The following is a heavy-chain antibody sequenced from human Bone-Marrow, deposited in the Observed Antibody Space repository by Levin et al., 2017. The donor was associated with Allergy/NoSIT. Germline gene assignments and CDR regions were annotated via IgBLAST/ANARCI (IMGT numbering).Heavy chain of an antibody. Sequence: KPGGSLRLSCQGSGYTFTSHWIAWVRQMAGKGLEWVARIDPNDSYSNYSPSFQGHVTLSADKSINSAYLHWNTLKASDTAIYYCAREKECRSGWGDAFDIWGQGTLVTVSS. CDR3: AREKECRSGWGDAFDI. J-gene: IGHJ3*02. CDR2: IDPNDSYS. D-gene: IGHD6-19*01. V-gene: IGHV5-10-1*01. CDR1: GYTFTSHW.